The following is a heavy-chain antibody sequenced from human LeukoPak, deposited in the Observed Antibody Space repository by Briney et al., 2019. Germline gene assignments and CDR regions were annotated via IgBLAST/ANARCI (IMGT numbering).Heavy chain of an antibody. CDR3: ARIRSGWYFDY. CDR1: GFSLSSSA. V-gene: IGHV3-64*02. D-gene: IGHD6-19*01. Sequence: GGSLRLSCTASGFSLSSSAMHWVRQAPGKGLEFVSVITSSGTGTDYADSVKGRFTISRDNSKNTLYLQMGSLRAGDMAIYYCARIRSGWYFDYWGQGTLVTVSS. CDR2: ITSSGTGT. J-gene: IGHJ4*02.